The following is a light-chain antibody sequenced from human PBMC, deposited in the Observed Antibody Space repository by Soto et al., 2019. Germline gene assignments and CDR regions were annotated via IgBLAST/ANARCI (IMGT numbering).Light chain of an antibody. Sequence: EIVLTQSPGTLSLSPGERATLSCRASHTISSSYLAWYQQKPGQAPRLLIFDASNKATGIPARFSGSGSGTDFTLTISSLEPEDFAVYYCQHRSNWPPTFGQGTRLEIK. J-gene: IGKJ5*01. CDR1: HTISSSY. CDR2: DAS. V-gene: IGKV3D-20*02. CDR3: QHRSNWPPT.